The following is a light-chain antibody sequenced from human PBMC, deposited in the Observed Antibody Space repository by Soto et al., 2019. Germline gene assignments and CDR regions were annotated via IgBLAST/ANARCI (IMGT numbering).Light chain of an antibody. Sequence: EIVVTQSPATLSVSPWERSTLSGRASQSVSSNLAWYQQKPGQAPRLLIYGASTRATGIPARFSGSGSGTEFTLTISSLQSEDFAVYYCQQYNNWPQTFGQGTKVDIK. V-gene: IGKV3-15*01. CDR2: GAS. CDR1: QSVSSN. J-gene: IGKJ1*01. CDR3: QQYNNWPQT.